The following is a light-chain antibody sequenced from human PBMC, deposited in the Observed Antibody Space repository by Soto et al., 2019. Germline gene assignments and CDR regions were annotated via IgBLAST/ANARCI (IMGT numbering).Light chain of an antibody. CDR2: KAS. CDR1: QSISSR. J-gene: IGKJ2*01. CDR3: QQYNSYPYT. V-gene: IGKV1-5*03. Sequence: DIQMTQSPSTLSASVGDRVTITCRASQSISSRLAWYQQKPGKAPKLLIYKASSLESGDPSRFSGSGSGTEFTLTISSLQPDDFATYYCQQYNSYPYTFGQGTKLEIK.